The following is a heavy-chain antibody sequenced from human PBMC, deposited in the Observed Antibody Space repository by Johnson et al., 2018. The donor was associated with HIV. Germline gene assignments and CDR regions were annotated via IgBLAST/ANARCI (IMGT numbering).Heavy chain of an antibody. CDR3: ARVTTFGVVIKVNAFDI. V-gene: IGHV3-30*04. CDR1: GFTFSSYA. D-gene: IGHD3-3*01. Sequence: QVQLVESGGGVVQPGRSLRLSCAASGFTFSSYAMHWVRQAPGQGLEWVAVISYDGSNKYYADSVKGRFTISRDNSKNTLYLQMNSLRAEDTALYHCARVTTFGVVIKVNAFDIWGQGTMVTVSS. CDR2: ISYDGSNK. J-gene: IGHJ3*02.